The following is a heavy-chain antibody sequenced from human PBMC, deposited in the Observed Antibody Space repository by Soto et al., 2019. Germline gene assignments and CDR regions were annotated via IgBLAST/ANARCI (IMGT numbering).Heavy chain of an antibody. CDR1: GFTFTSSA. V-gene: IGHV1-18*01. Sequence: ASVKVSCKASGFTFTSSAMQWVRQARGQRLEWIGWIIAYNGNTNYAQKLQDRVTMTTDTSTSTAYMELRSLRSDDTAVYYCARDRIVLVPAAISYYYYGMDVWGQGTTVTVSS. CDR2: IIAYNGNT. J-gene: IGHJ6*02. D-gene: IGHD2-2*01. CDR3: ARDRIVLVPAAISYYYYGMDV.